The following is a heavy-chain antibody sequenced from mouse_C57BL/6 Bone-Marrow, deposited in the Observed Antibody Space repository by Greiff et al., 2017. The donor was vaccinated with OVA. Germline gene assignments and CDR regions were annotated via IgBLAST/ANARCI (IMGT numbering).Heavy chain of an antibody. CDR2: IDPEDGDT. V-gene: IGHV14-2*01. Sequence: VQLMESGAELVKPGASVKLSCTASGFTIKDYYMHWVKQRTEQGLEWIGRIDPEDGDTKYAQKFQGKATITADTSSNTAYLQLSSLTSEDTAVYYCARWTAQAGFAYWGQGTLVTVSA. J-gene: IGHJ3*01. D-gene: IGHD3-2*02. CDR1: GFTIKDYY. CDR3: ARWTAQAGFAY.